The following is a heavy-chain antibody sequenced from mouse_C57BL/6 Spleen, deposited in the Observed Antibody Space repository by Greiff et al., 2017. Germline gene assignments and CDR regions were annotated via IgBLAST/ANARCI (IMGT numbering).Heavy chain of an antibody. V-gene: IGHV5-4*03. CDR1: GFTFSSYA. D-gene: IGHD2-5*01. CDR2: ISDGGSYT. CDR3: ASSFYYSNLYYAMDY. Sequence: EVKLVESGGGLVKPGGSLKLSCAASGFTFSSYAMSWVRQTPEKRLEWVATISDGGSYTYYPDNVKGRFTISRDNAKNNLYLQMSHLKSEDTAMYYCASSFYYSNLYYAMDYWGQGTSVTVSS. J-gene: IGHJ4*01.